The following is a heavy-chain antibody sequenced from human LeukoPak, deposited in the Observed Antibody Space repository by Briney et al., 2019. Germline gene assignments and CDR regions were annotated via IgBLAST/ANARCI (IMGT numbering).Heavy chain of an antibody. CDR3: ARSVFGSSWYGSSPYYYYYYMDV. J-gene: IGHJ6*03. CDR1: GYTFTSHD. CDR2: MNPNSGNT. D-gene: IGHD6-13*01. V-gene: IGHV1-8*01. Sequence: VASVKVSCKVFGYTFTSHDINWVRQATGQGLEWMGWMNPNSGNTVYAQKFQGRVTMTRNTSISTAYMELSSLRSEDTAVYYCARSVFGSSWYGSSPYYYYYYMDVWGKGTTVTVSS.